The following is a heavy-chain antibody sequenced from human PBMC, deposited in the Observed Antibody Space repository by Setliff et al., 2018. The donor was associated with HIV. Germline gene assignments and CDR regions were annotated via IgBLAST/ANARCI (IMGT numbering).Heavy chain of an antibody. CDR2: ISSSSSTI. V-gene: IGHV3-11*04. CDR1: GFTFSDYY. CDR3: ARVQQQLLQEDDYFDY. J-gene: IGHJ4*02. D-gene: IGHD6-13*01. Sequence: GGSLRLSCAASGFTFSDYYMSWIRQAPGKGLEWVSYISSSSSTIYYADSVKGRFTISRDNAKNSLYLQMNSLRAEDTAVYYCARVQQQLLQEDDYFDYWGQGTLVTVSS.